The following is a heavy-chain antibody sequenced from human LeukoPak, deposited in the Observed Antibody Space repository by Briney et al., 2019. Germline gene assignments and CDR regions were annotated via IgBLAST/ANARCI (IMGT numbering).Heavy chain of an antibody. Sequence: GGSLRLSCAASGFTFSSYEMNWVRQAPGKGLEWVSYISSSGSTIYYADSVKGRFTISRDNAKNSLYLQMNSLRAEDTAVYYCARGTQWELRLYYYYYMDVWGKGTTVTISS. CDR2: ISSSGSTI. CDR1: GFTFSSYE. V-gene: IGHV3-48*03. J-gene: IGHJ6*03. CDR3: ARGTQWELRLYYYYYMDV. D-gene: IGHD1-26*01.